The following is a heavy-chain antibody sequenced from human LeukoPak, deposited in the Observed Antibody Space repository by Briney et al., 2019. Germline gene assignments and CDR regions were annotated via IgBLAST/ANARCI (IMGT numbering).Heavy chain of an antibody. CDR1: GGSFSGYY. V-gene: IGHV4-34*01. J-gene: IGHJ6*02. D-gene: IGHD2-2*02. Sequence: SETLSLTCAVYGGSFSGYYWSWLRQPPGKGLEWLGEINHSGSTNYNPSLKSRVTISVDTSKNRFSLKLSSVTAADTAVYYCARLGYCSSTSCYTPYYYGMDVWGQGTTVTVSS. CDR3: ARLGYCSSTSCYTPYYYGMDV. CDR2: INHSGST.